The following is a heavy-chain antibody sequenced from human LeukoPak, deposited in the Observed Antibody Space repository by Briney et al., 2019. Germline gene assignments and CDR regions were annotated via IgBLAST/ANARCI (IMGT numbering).Heavy chain of an antibody. CDR2: ISWNSGSI. V-gene: IGHV3-9*03. D-gene: IGHD6-13*01. CDR1: GFTFDDYA. J-gene: IGHJ4*02. Sequence: GVSLRLSCAASGFTFDDYAMHWVRQAPGKGLELVSGISWNSGSIGYADSVKGRFTISRDNAKNSLYLQMNSLRAEDMALYYCAKDIGSGLAGPLDYWGQGTLVTVS. CDR3: AKDIGSGLAGPLDY.